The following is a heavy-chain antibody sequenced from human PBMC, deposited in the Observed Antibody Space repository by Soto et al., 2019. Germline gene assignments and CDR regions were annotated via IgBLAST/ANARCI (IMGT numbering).Heavy chain of an antibody. CDR1: GLTFSDCY. CDR2: ISSSGSSI. Sequence: QVQLVESGGGLVKPGGSLRLSCAASGLTFSDCYMNWIRQAPGKGLEWVSYISSSGSSINYAGSVKGRFTISRDNAKNSLYLQMNSLRAEDTAIYYCARIRFGEWGYAMDVCGQGTTVTVSS. D-gene: IGHD3-10*01. CDR3: ARIRFGEWGYAMDV. V-gene: IGHV3-11*01. J-gene: IGHJ6*02.